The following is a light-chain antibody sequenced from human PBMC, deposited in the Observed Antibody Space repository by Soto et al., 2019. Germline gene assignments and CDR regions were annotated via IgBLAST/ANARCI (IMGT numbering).Light chain of an antibody. Sequence: QSVLTQPPSVSGAPGQRVTIACTGNNSNIGTGFDVHWYRHFPGAAPKLLLSGTSHRPSGVPDRFSGSKSGTSASLAITGLQADDEADYYCCAYTSTSALYVFGTGTKLTVL. CDR1: NSNIGTGFD. CDR2: GTS. J-gene: IGLJ1*01. CDR3: CAYTSTSALYV. V-gene: IGLV1-40*01.